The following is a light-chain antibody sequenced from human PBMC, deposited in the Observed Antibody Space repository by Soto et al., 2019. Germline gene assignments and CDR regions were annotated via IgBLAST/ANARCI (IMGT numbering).Light chain of an antibody. Sequence: EIVLTQSPATLSVSPGERATLSCRASQSVSSNLAWYQQKPGQAPRLLIYGASTRATGIPARFSGSGSGTEFTLTISSLQSEDSATYFCLQEYNYPRTFGQGTKLEI. CDR2: GAS. J-gene: IGKJ2*01. CDR1: QSVSSN. CDR3: LQEYNYPRT. V-gene: IGKV3-15*01.